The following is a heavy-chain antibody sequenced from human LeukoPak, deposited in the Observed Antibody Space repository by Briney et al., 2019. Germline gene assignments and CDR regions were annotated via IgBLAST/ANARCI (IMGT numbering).Heavy chain of an antibody. V-gene: IGHV3-48*02. CDR1: GFNFSTYS. J-gene: IGHJ5*02. Sequence: GGSLRLSCGASGFNFSTYSMNWVRQAPGKGLEWVSYISSGGKSIAYVDSVKGRFTISRDNAKNLLYLQLNSLRDEDTAVYYCASRRSGFDPWGQGTLVTVSS. CDR3: ASRRSGFDP. CDR2: ISSGGKSI.